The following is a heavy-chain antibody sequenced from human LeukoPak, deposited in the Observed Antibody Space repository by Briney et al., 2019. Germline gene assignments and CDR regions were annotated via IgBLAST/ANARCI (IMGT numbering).Heavy chain of an antibody. CDR2: IYPGDSDT. Sequence: GESLKISCKGSGYSFTSYWIGWVRQMPGKGLEWMRIIYPGDSDTRYSPSFQGQVTISADKSISTAYLQWSSLKASDTAMYYCARAQGYCSSTSCYTRNYYYYYMDVWGKGTTVTVSS. V-gene: IGHV5-51*01. J-gene: IGHJ6*03. D-gene: IGHD2-2*02. CDR3: ARAQGYCSSTSCYTRNYYYYYMDV. CDR1: GYSFTSYW.